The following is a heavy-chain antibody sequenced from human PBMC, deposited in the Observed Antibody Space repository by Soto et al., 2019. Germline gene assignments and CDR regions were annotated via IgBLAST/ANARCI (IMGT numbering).Heavy chain of an antibody. CDR1: VYNFAGYW. Sequence: PGESLKISCNGSVYNFAGYWIACVRQMPGKGLELMGIIYPSDSDTRYRPSFQGQVTISADKSISSAYLQWSSLRASDTAMYYCARGGVSTRTFDYWGQGTPVTVSS. J-gene: IGHJ4*02. D-gene: IGHD3-3*01. V-gene: IGHV5-51*01. CDR2: IYPSDSDT. CDR3: ARGGVSTRTFDY.